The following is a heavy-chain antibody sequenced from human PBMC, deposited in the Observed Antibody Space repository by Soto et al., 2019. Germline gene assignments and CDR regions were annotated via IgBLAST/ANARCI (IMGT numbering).Heavy chain of an antibody. J-gene: IGHJ4*02. Sequence: EVQLLESGGGLVQPGESLRLSCAASGFTFTNYAMSWVRQAPGKGLEWVSTISASGGSTYYVDSVKGRFSISRDNSKNTLYMQLSSLRAEDTAVYFCATDQHSPDHDYWGQGTLVTVSS. D-gene: IGHD3-3*02. CDR2: ISASGGST. CDR1: GFTFTNYA. V-gene: IGHV3-23*01. CDR3: ATDQHSPDHDY.